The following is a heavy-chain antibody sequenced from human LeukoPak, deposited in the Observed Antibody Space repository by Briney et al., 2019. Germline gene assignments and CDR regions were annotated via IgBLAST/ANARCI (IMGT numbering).Heavy chain of an antibody. V-gene: IGHV3-21*01. D-gene: IGHD5-18*01. CDR1: GFTFSSYS. Sequence: GGSLRLSCAASGFTFSSYSMNWVRQAPGKGLEWVSPISSSSSYIYYADSVKGRFTISRDNAKNSLYLQMNSLRAEDTAVYYCARDLEYSYGNFDYWGQGTLVTVSS. J-gene: IGHJ4*02. CDR2: ISSSSSYI. CDR3: ARDLEYSYGNFDY.